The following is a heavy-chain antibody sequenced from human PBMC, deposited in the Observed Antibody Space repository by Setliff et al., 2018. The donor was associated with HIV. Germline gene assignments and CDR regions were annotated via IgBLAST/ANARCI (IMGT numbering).Heavy chain of an antibody. D-gene: IGHD6-13*01. CDR1: GFTFSDFG. J-gene: IGHJ4*02. CDR2: ASYDGVST. V-gene: IGHV3-64*04. CDR3: ARNPRPIAAAGFDLDY. Sequence: GGSLRLSCSASGFTFSDFGMHWVRQAPGKGLEHLSAASYDGVSTYYTDSVKGRFAISRDNAKNSIHLQMNSLRAEDTAVYYCARNPRPIAAAGFDLDYWGQGTMVTVSS.